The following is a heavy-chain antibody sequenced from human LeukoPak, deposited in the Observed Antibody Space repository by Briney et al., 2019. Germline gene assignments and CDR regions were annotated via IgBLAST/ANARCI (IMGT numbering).Heavy chain of an antibody. D-gene: IGHD2-2*01. CDR3: LRHRYRSSTTCYPAGISDY. J-gene: IGHJ4*02. CDR1: GFTFSSYW. Sequence: GGSLRLSCAASGFTFSSYWIHWVRQAPGKGLVWVSRINTDGSSTGYADSVKGRFTISRDNAKNTLYLQMNSLRAEDTAVYYCLRHRYRSSTTCYPAGISDYWGQGTLVTVSS. CDR2: INTDGSST. V-gene: IGHV3-74*01.